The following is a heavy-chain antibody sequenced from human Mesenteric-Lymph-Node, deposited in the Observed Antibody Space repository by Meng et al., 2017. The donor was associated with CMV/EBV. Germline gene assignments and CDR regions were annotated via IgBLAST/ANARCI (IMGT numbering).Heavy chain of an antibody. CDR1: GFIVNSNY. D-gene: IGHD3-10*01. CDR3: ARGGGYYPIDH. J-gene: IGHJ4*02. CDR2: LYSDGTI. V-gene: IGHV3-66*02. Sequence: GESLKISCAASGFIVNSNYMNWVRQAPGKGLEWVSVLYSDGTIYYADSVKGRFTISRDISRNTLDLQMNSLRAEDTALYYCARGGGYYPIDHWGQGTLVTVSS.